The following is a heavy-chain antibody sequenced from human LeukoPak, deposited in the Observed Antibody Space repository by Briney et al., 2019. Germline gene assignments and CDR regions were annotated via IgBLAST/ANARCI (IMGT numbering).Heavy chain of an antibody. CDR1: GFTFSSYG. V-gene: IGHV3-30*02. CDR3: AKDRGSGSYYNHFDY. J-gene: IGHJ4*02. D-gene: IGHD3-10*01. CDR2: IRYDGSNK. Sequence: GGSLRLXCAASGFTFSSYGMHWVRQAPGKGLEWVAFIRYDGSNKYYADSVKGRFTISRDNSKNTLYLQMNSLRAEDTAVYYCAKDRGSGSYYNHFDYWGQGTLVTVSS.